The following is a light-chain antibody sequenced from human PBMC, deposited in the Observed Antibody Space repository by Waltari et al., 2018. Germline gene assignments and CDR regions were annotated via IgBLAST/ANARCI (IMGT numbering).Light chain of an antibody. J-gene: IGLJ1*01. V-gene: IGLV2-14*01. Sequence: QSALTQPASVSGSPGQAITISCSGTDSDVGPYHFFSWYQQHPGKAPHLIIYEVSNRPSGISNRFSASKSGNTASLTISGLQAEDEADYYCSSYTTSSAPGVFGTGTRVTVL. CDR1: DSDVGPYHF. CDR3: SSYTTSSAPGV. CDR2: EVS.